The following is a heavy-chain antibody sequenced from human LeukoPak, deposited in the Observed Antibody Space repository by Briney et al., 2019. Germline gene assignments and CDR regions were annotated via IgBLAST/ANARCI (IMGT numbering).Heavy chain of an antibody. CDR2: ISGSGGST. V-gene: IGHV3-23*01. J-gene: IGHJ4*02. D-gene: IGHD3-22*01. CDR3: AKGGGSYYYDSSGL. Sequence: PGGSLRLSCAASGFTFSNAWMSWVRQAPGKGLEWVSAISGSGGSTYYADSVKGRFTISRDNSKNTLYLQMNSLRAEDTAVYYCAKGGGSYYYDSSGLWGQGTLVTVSS. CDR1: GFTFSNAW.